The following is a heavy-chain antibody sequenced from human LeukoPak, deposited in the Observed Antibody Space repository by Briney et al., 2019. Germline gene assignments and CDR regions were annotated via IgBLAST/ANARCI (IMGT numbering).Heavy chain of an antibody. CDR2: ITGGGGST. CDR1: GFTFNSYA. D-gene: IGHD1-26*01. J-gene: IGHJ6*03. V-gene: IGHV3-23*01. Sequence: GGSLRLSCVASGFTFNSYAMSWVRQAPGKGLEWVSGITGGGGSTYYADSVKGRFTISRDNAKNTLYLQMNSLRVEGTAVYYCANHVGVTTHYYYYMDVWGKGTTVTVSS. CDR3: ANHVGVTTHYYYYMDV.